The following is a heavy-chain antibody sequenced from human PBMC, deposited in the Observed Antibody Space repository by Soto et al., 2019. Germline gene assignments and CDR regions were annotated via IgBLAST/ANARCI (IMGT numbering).Heavy chain of an antibody. CDR2: IYYSGST. CDR3: AREGGGLRSFDY. V-gene: IGHV4-31*03. Sequence: PSETLSLTCTVSGGSISSSSYYWGWIRQHPGKGLEWIGYIYYSGSTYYNPSLKSRVTISVDTSKNQFSLKLSSVTAADTAVYYCAREGGGLRSFDYWGQGTLVTVSS. J-gene: IGHJ4*02. CDR1: GGSISSSSYY. D-gene: IGHD5-12*01.